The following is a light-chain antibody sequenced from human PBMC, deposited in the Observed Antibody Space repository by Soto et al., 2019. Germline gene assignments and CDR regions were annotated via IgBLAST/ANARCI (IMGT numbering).Light chain of an antibody. V-gene: IGKV1-39*01. J-gene: IGKJ5*01. CDR3: QQLDSSPIT. Sequence: DIQMTQSPSSLSASVGDRLIITCRASQRISNHLAWYQQKPGKAPKLLIFGASSLQSGVPSRFSGSGSGTDFTLTISRLQPEDFAAYYCQQLDSSPITFGQGTRLEI. CDR1: QRISNH. CDR2: GAS.